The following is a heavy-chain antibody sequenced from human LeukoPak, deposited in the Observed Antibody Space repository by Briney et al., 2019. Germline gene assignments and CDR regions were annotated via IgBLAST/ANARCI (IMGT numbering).Heavy chain of an antibody. CDR3: ATEGHLNSKYFFAS. V-gene: IGHV1-69*13. CDR1: GGTFSSYA. D-gene: IGHD2-21*01. J-gene: IGHJ4*02. CDR2: IIPIFGTP. Sequence: SVKVSCKASGGTFSSYAISWVRQAPGQGLEWMGGIIPIFGTPRYAQTFQGRVTITADELTGTSYMEVSSLTSDDTAVYFCATEGHLNSKYFFASWGQGTLVTVSS.